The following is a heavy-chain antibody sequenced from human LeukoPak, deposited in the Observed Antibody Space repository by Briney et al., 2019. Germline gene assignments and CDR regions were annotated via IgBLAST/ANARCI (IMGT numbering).Heavy chain of an antibody. D-gene: IGHD6-19*01. CDR2: TYYRSKWLN. Sequence: SQTLSLTCAISCDSVSSNSATWNWIRESPLRGLEWLERTYYRSKWLNDYAVSVKSRITVKPDTSKNQFSLQLNSVTPEDTAVYYCARDPAYTSGWTKNGFDIWGQGTMVTVSS. CDR1: CDSVSSNSAT. J-gene: IGHJ3*02. CDR3: ARDPAYTSGWTKNGFDI. V-gene: IGHV6-1*01.